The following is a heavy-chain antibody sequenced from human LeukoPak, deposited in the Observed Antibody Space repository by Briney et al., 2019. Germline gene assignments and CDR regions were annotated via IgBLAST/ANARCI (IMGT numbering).Heavy chain of an antibody. Sequence: PGGSLRLSCAASGFTFSSYGMHWVRQAPGKGLEWVAVISYDGSNKHYADSVKGRFTISRDNSKNTLYLQMNSLRAEDTAVYYCATRGSFDYWGQGTLVTVSS. J-gene: IGHJ4*02. D-gene: IGHD2-2*01. CDR1: GFTFSSYG. CDR2: ISYDGSNK. CDR3: ATRGSFDY. V-gene: IGHV3-30*03.